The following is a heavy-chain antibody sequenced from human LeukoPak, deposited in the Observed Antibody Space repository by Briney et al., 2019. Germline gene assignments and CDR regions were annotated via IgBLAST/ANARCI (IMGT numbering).Heavy chain of an antibody. V-gene: IGHV1-2*02. J-gene: IGHJ4*02. D-gene: IGHD4-23*01. CDR3: AREEHGGNSSIDY. Sequence: ASVKVSCKASGYTFTGYYIHWVRQAPGQGLEWMGWINPNSGGTNYAQKFQGRVTMTRDTSISTAYMELSRLRSDDTAVYYCAREEHGGNSSIDYWGQGTLVTVSS. CDR2: INPNSGGT. CDR1: GYTFTGYY.